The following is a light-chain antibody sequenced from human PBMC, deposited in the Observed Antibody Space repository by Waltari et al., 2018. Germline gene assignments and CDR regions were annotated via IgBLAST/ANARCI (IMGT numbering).Light chain of an antibody. CDR1: QSIYDN. CDR3: QQYNRWPPIT. Sequence: EVVMTQSPATLSVSPGERATLPCRASQSIYDNLAWYQHKPGQAPRLLIYRASTRATGIPARFSGRRSGTEFTLTISSLQSEDSAVYYCQQYNRWPPITFGQGTRPEIK. V-gene: IGKV3-15*01. CDR2: RAS. J-gene: IGKJ5*01.